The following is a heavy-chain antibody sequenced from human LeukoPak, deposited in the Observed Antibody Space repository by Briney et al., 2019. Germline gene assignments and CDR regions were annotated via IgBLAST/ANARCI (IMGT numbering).Heavy chain of an antibody. CDR1: GFTFSSYG. J-gene: IGHJ4*02. Sequence: GGSLRLSCAASGFTFSSYGMSWVRQAPGKGLEWVSAISGSGGSTYYADSVKGRFTISRDNSKNTLYLQMNSLRAEDTAVYYCAKDEEINYGDYVFDYWGQGTLVTVSS. V-gene: IGHV3-23*01. CDR3: AKDEEINYGDYVFDY. CDR2: ISGSGGST. D-gene: IGHD4-17*01.